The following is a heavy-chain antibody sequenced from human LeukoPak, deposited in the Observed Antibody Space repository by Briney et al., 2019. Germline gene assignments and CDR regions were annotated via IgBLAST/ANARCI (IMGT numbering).Heavy chain of an antibody. CDR1: GFTFSTYR. Sequence: GGSLRLSCAASGFTFSTYRMHWVRQAPGKGLVWVSRINTDGSSTTYADSVKGRFTLSRDNARNTLFLQMNSLRAEDTAVYYCARDPKNNYFDYRGQGTLVTVSS. J-gene: IGHJ4*02. CDR2: INTDGSST. V-gene: IGHV3-74*01. CDR3: ARDPKNNYFDY.